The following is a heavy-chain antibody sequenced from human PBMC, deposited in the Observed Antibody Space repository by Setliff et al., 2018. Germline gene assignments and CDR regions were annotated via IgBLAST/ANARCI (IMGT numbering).Heavy chain of an antibody. CDR1: GGSMSNYF. CDR3: ARQPSSGAYYNPRPYYFDY. J-gene: IGHJ4*02. Sequence: SETLSLTCSVAGGSMSNYFWSWVRQSPGKGLEWIGFVHFGGDTNYNPSLKSRVTMSADTSSNQFSLNLRSVTAADTAVYFCARQPSSGAYYNPRPYYFDYWGQGTLVTVSS. CDR2: VHFGGDT. V-gene: IGHV4-59*08. D-gene: IGHD3-10*01.